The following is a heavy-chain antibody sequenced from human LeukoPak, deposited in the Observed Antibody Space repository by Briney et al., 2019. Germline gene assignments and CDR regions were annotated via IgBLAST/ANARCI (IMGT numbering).Heavy chain of an antibody. V-gene: IGHV3-48*03. CDR2: ISSSGSTI. CDR3: ATRYYYDSSGQVYYYYYMDV. Sequence: GGSLRLSCAASGFTFSSYEMNWVRQAPGKGLEWVSYISSSGSTIYYADSVKGRFTISRDNAKNSLYLQMNSLRAEDTAVYYCATRYYYDSSGQVYYYYYMDVWGKGTTVTISS. D-gene: IGHD3-22*01. CDR1: GFTFSSYE. J-gene: IGHJ6*03.